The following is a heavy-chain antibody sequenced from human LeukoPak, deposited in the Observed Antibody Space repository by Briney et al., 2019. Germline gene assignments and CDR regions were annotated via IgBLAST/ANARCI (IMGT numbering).Heavy chain of an antibody. J-gene: IGHJ3*02. D-gene: IGHD6-19*01. V-gene: IGHV3-48*03. CDR2: ISSSGSTI. CDR1: GFTFSSYE. CDR3: AGVAMYSSGWYERAFYI. Sequence: GGSLRLSCAASGFTFSSYEMNWVRQAPGKGLEWVSYISSSGSTIYYADSVKGRFTISRDNAKNSLYLQMNSLRAEDTAVHHCAGVAMYSSGWYERAFYIWGQGTMVTVSS.